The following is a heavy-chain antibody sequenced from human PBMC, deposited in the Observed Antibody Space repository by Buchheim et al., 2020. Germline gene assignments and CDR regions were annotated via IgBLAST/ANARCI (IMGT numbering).Heavy chain of an antibody. CDR2: IHYTGLA. J-gene: IGHJ4*02. Sequence: QVQLQESGPGLVKPSQTLSLTCTVSGVSISSGPFYWTWIRQQPGKGLDWIGYIHYTGLAYSSPSLSSRLSMSVDTSQNQFSLTLTAVTAADTAIYYCARDRGAHDYGPIDFWGQGAL. CDR1: GVSISSGPFY. D-gene: IGHD4-17*01. V-gene: IGHV4-31*03. CDR3: ARDRGAHDYGPIDF.